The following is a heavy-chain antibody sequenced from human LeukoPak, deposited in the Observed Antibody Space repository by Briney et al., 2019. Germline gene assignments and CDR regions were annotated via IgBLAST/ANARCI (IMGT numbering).Heavy chain of an antibody. CDR2: IRQDGGEM. V-gene: IGHV3-7*01. CDR1: GFSFSNSW. CDR3: AKPKGYCSGGSCFPFGN. J-gene: IGHJ4*02. D-gene: IGHD2-15*01. Sequence: GGSLRLSCVASGFSFSNSWMTWVRQAPGKGLEWVASIRQDGGEMYYVDSVKGRFIISRDNAKNSLYLQMNSLRVEDTAKYFCAKPKGYCSGGSCFPFGNWGQGTPVTVSS.